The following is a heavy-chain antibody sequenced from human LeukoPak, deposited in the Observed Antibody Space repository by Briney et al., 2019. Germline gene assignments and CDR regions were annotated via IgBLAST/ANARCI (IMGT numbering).Heavy chain of an antibody. Sequence: GGSLRLSCAASGFTFSSYAMHWVRQAPGKGLEWVAVISYDGSNKYYADSVKGRFTISRDNSKNTLYLQMNSLRAEDTAIYYCARRGISGWQHLGEYWGQGTLVTVSS. J-gene: IGHJ4*02. CDR1: GFTFSSYA. CDR3: ARRGISGWQHLGEY. CDR2: ISYDGSNK. D-gene: IGHD2/OR15-2a*01. V-gene: IGHV3-30*04.